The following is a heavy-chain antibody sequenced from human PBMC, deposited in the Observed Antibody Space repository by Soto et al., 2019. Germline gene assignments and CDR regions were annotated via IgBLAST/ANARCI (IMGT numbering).Heavy chain of an antibody. CDR2: IINDGSDT. CDR3: ARDRGWSLFDY. D-gene: IGHD6-19*01. Sequence: GGSLRLSCAASGFTFSPLWMHWVRQAPGKGLVWVSHIINDGSDTVYADSVKGRFTISRDNAKNTLYLQMNSLRAEDTAVYYCARDRGWSLFDYWGQGTLVTVSS. V-gene: IGHV3-74*01. J-gene: IGHJ4*02. CDR1: GFTFSPLW.